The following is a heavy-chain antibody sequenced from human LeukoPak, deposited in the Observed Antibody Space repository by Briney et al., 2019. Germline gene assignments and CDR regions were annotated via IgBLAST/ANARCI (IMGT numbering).Heavy chain of an antibody. V-gene: IGHV4-59*01. J-gene: IGHJ3*01. D-gene: IGHD5-24*01. CDR2: IYYSGST. CDR3: ARSEDGYTFDAFDV. Sequence: PSETLSLTCTVSGGSISSYYWSWIRQPPGKGLEWIGYIYYSGSTNYNPSLKSRVTISVDTSKNQFSLRLSSVTAADTAVYYCARSEDGYTFDAFDVWGQGTMVTVSS. CDR1: GGSISSYY.